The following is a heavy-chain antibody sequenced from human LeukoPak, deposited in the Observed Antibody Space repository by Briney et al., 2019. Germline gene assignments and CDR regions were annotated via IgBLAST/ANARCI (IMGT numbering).Heavy chain of an antibody. Sequence: GESLKISCKGSGYSFSSYWIVWVRQMSGKGLEWMGTIYPGDSDTTYSPSFQGQVTISADKSIRTAYLQWSSLKASDTAMYYCARHRGGTDSSGVPHYYYGMDVWGQGTTVTVSS. CDR1: GYSFSSYW. V-gene: IGHV5-51*01. CDR3: ARHRGGTDSSGVPHYYYGMDV. J-gene: IGHJ6*02. D-gene: IGHD6-25*01. CDR2: IYPGDSDT.